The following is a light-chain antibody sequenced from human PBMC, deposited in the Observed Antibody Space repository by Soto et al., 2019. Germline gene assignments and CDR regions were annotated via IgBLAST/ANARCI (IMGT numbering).Light chain of an antibody. Sequence: VMTQSPATLSVSPGERATLSCRASQSVSSNLAWYQQKPGQAPRLLIYGSSTRATGIPGRFSGSGSGTECTLTISSLQSEDFAIYYCQQYNKWPLTFGGGTKVEIK. V-gene: IGKV3-15*01. J-gene: IGKJ4*01. CDR3: QQYNKWPLT. CDR1: QSVSSN. CDR2: GSS.